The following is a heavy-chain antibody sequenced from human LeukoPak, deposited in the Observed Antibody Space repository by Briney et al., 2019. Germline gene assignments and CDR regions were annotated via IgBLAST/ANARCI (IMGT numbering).Heavy chain of an antibody. V-gene: IGHV4-39*01. J-gene: IGHJ4*02. CDR2: MYYSGST. Sequence: ASKTLSLTCTVSGGSISSCTYYWGWIRQPPGKGLEWIGSMYYSGSTYYNSSLKSRVTMFVDTSKNQFSLKLISVTAADTAVYYCARLRDWYNNLSLYDYWGQGTLVTVSS. CDR1: GGSISSCTYY. CDR3: ARLRDWYNNLSLYDY. D-gene: IGHD5-24*01.